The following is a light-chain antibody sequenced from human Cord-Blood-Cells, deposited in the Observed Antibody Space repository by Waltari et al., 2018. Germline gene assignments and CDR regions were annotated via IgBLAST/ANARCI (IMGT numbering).Light chain of an antibody. CDR1: TGAVTSGYY. Sequence: QTVVTQEPSLTVSPGGTVTLTCASSTGAVTSGYYPNWFQQKPGQAPRALIYSKSNKHSWTPARCSGSLLGGKAALTLSGVQPEDEAEYYCLLYYGGAAVFGGGTQLTIL. CDR2: SKS. CDR3: LLYYGGAAV. J-gene: IGLJ7*01. V-gene: IGLV7-43*01.